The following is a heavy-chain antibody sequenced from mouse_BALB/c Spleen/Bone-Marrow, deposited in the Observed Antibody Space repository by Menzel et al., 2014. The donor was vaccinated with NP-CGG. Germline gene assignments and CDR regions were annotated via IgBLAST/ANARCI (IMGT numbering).Heavy chain of an antibody. CDR1: GYTFTSYW. J-gene: IGHJ3*01. D-gene: IGHD1-2*01. CDR2: IYPGNSDT. V-gene: IGHV1-5*01. CDR3: TRGGFYGYEAWFAY. Sequence: EVQLQQSGTVLARPGASVKMSSKASGYTFTSYWVHWVKQRPGQGLEWIGAIYPGNSDTSYNQKFKGKAKLTAVTSTSTAYMELSSLTDEDSAVYYITRGGFYGYEAWFAYWGQGTLVTVSA.